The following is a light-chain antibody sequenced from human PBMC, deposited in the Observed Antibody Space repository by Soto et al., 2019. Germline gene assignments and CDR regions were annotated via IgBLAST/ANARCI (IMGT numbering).Light chain of an antibody. CDR2: DAS. V-gene: IGKV3-11*01. CDR1: QSVSSY. CDR3: QQRSNWPT. Sequence: EIVLTQSPATLSLSPGERATLSCRASQSVSSYLAWYQQKPGQAPRLLIYDASNRATGIPARFSGSGSGTDFTLTMSSLEREDFAVYYCQQRSNWPTFGPGTKVDIK. J-gene: IGKJ3*01.